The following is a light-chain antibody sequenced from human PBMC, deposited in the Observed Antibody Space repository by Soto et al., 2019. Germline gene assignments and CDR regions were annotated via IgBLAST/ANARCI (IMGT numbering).Light chain of an antibody. Sequence: QSVLTQPAPVSGSPGQSITISCTGTSSDVGGYNYVSWYQQHPGKAPKLMIYEVSNRPSGVSNRFSGSKSGNTASLTISGLQADDEADYYCSSYTSSSTPYVFGTGTKVTVL. J-gene: IGLJ1*01. V-gene: IGLV2-14*01. CDR3: SSYTSSSTPYV. CDR2: EVS. CDR1: SSDVGGYNY.